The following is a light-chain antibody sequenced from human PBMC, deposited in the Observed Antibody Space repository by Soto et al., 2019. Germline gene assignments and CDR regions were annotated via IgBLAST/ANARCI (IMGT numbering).Light chain of an antibody. CDR3: QKYNSAPIT. CDR1: QGISNY. Sequence: DIQMTQSPSSLSASVGDRVTITCRASQGISNYLAWFQQKPGKVPKLLIYAASTLQSGVPSRFSGSGSGTAFTLTITSLQPEDVATYYGQKYNSAPITFGQGTRLEIK. V-gene: IGKV1-27*01. J-gene: IGKJ5*01. CDR2: AAS.